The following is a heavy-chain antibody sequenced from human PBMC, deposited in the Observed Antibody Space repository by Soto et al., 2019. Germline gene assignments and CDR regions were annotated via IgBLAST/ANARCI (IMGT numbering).Heavy chain of an antibody. CDR1: GYSFTTYD. J-gene: IGHJ5*02. CDR3: ASAVRVTP. Sequence: QVQVVQSGAELKKPGASVKVSCKVSGYSFTTYDINWVRQAPGQGLEWMGWMNPASGDTGSEAKFQARLTLSRDTSNNTAYMELRSLGSEDTAVYYCASAVRVTPWCQGTLVTVST. D-gene: IGHD6-19*01. V-gene: IGHV1-8*01. CDR2: MNPASGDT.